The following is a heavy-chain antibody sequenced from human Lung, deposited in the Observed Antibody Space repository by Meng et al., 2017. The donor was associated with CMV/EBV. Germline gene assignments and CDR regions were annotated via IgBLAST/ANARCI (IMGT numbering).Heavy chain of an antibody. J-gene: IGHJ2*01. CDR1: GFSLSTSGVG. V-gene: IGHV2-5*01. CDR3: AHSGLVVPAVRCWYFDL. D-gene: IGHD2-2*01. Sequence: SGXXLVXPTQTLTLTCTFSGFSLSTSGVGVRWIRQPPGKALEWLALIYWNDDKRYSPSLKSRLTITKDTSKNQVVLTMTNMDPVDTATYYCAHSGLVVPAVRCWYFDLGXRGTXVTVSS. CDR2: IYWNDDK.